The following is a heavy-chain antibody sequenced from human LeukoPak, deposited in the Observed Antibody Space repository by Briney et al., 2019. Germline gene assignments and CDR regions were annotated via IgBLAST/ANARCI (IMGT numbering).Heavy chain of an antibody. CDR1: GGSISSGSYY. Sequence: SETLSLTCTVSGGSISSGSYYWSWIRQPAGKGLEWIGRIYYSGSTYYNPSLKSRVTISVDTSKNQFSLKLSSVTAADTAVFYCARQNYYDSSGYINYFDYWGLGTLVTVSS. CDR2: IYYSGST. D-gene: IGHD3-22*01. CDR3: ARQNYYDSSGYINYFDY. V-gene: IGHV4-39*01. J-gene: IGHJ4*02.